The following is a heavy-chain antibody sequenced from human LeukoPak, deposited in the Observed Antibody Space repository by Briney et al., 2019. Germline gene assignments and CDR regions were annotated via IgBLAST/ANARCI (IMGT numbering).Heavy chain of an antibody. Sequence: GGSLRLSCAASGFTFSSYAMSWVRQAPGKGLEWVSAISGSGGSTYYADSVKGRFTISRDNAKNSLYLQMNSLRAEDTALYYCAKDIYGDYYYYGMDVWGQGTTVTVSS. CDR2: ISGSGGST. CDR1: GFTFSSYA. V-gene: IGHV3-23*01. J-gene: IGHJ6*02. D-gene: IGHD2/OR15-2a*01. CDR3: AKDIYGDYYYYGMDV.